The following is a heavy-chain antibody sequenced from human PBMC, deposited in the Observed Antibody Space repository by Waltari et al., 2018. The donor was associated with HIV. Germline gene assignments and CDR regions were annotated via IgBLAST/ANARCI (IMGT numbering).Heavy chain of an antibody. Sequence: QLQLQESGPGLVKPSETLSLTCTVSGGSISSSSYSWGWIRQPPGKGLEWIGSIYYSGSTYYNPSLKSRVTISVDTSKNQFSLKLSSVTAADTAVYYCARVQRSRIVVVVADPFDYWGQGTLVTVSS. D-gene: IGHD2-15*01. CDR2: IYYSGST. V-gene: IGHV4-39*01. J-gene: IGHJ4*02. CDR1: GGSISSSSYS. CDR3: ARVQRSRIVVVVADPFDY.